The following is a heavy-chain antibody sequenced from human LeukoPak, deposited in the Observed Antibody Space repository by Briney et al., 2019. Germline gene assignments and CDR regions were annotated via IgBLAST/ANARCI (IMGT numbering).Heavy chain of an antibody. V-gene: IGHV1-2*02. D-gene: IGHD2-15*01. CDR2: IDLNSGAT. Sequence: SAVTVSRKASVYSFTDYYLHWLRPAPPQGLEWMGWIDLNSGATTYAQNFQRRVTMTRDTSISTAYMEQSSLRSDDTALYYCAREPCSGVGCYRGSLDYWGQGTLVTVSS. CDR1: VYSFTDYY. CDR3: AREPCSGVGCYRGSLDY. J-gene: IGHJ4*02.